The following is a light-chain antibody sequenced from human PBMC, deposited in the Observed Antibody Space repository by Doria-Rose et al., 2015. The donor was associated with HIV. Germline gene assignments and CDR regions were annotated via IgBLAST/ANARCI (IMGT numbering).Light chain of an antibody. J-gene: IGKJ1*01. V-gene: IGKV3-20*01. Sequence: EIVMTQSPGTLSLSPGERATLSCRASQSFSSTYLAWYQQKPDQAPSLRIDDGSTMATGIPDRFSASGPGTDCTLTINSLEPEYFALYYCHQYGTSWTFVLGTKVEI. CDR1: QSFSSTY. CDR2: DGS. CDR3: HQYGTSWT.